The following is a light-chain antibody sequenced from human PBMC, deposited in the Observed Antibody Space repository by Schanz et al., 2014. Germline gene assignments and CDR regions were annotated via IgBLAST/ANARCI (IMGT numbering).Light chain of an antibody. CDR3: QHSRGAPPT. J-gene: IGKJ1*01. V-gene: IGKV1-39*01. Sequence: DIQMTQSPSSLSASVGDRVTITCRASHNIDNYLFWYQQKPGKAPNLLIYAASILQSGVPSRFSGSGSGTDFTLVISGLQPEDFATYFCQHSRGAPPTFGQGTKVDIK. CDR1: HNIDNY. CDR2: AAS.